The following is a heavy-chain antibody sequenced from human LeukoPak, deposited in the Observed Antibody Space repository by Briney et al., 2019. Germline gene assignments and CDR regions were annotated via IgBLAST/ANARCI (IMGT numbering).Heavy chain of an antibody. J-gene: IGHJ6*02. V-gene: IGHV3-7*01. Sequence: PGDSLALSCAASGFSFSDTNMNWVRQAPGKGLEWVANIKQDGSEKYYADSVKGRFTISRDNSKNTLYLQMNSLRAEDTAVYYCAKDVVLWFGRNYYYYGMDVWGQGTTVTVSS. CDR3: AKDVVLWFGRNYYYYGMDV. CDR2: IKQDGSEK. CDR1: GFSFSDTN. D-gene: IGHD3-10*01.